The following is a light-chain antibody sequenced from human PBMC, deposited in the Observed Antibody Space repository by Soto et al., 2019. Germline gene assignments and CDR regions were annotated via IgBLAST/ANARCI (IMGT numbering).Light chain of an antibody. CDR3: QQYYSYSRT. V-gene: IGKV1-5*01. CDR1: QTVSSW. Sequence: DIQMTQSPSTLSASVGDRVTITCRASQTVSSWLAWYQQKPGKAPKLLIYDVSSLESGIPSRFSGSGSGTEFTLTISSLQPDDFATYHCQQYYSYSRTFGQGTKVEVK. J-gene: IGKJ1*01. CDR2: DVS.